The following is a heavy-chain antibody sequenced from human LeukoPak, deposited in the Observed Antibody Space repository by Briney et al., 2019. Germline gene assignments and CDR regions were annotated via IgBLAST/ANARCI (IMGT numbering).Heavy chain of an antibody. Sequence: ASVKVSCKASGYTFTTYDMTWVRQATGQGLEWMGWMNPGSGDTAYAQKFQDRVTMTRDTSISTAYMELSSLESEDTAIYYCARGLGDYNTDWFPVSGYWGQGTLVTVSS. CDR1: GYTFTTYD. V-gene: IGHV1-8*01. CDR3: ARGLGDYNTDWFPVSGY. CDR2: MNPGSGDT. D-gene: IGHD3-9*01. J-gene: IGHJ4*02.